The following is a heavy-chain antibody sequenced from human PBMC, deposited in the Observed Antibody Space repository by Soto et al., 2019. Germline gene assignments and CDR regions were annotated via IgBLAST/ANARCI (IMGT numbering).Heavy chain of an antibody. CDR3: ARGWYGTIFGVVTHYGMDV. D-gene: IGHD3-3*01. CDR1: GGSISSGGYY. V-gene: IGHV4-31*03. CDR2: IYYSGST. J-gene: IGHJ6*02. Sequence: SETLSLTCTVSGGSISSGGYYWSWIRQHPGKGLEWIGYIYYSGSTYYNPSLKSRVTISVDTSKNQFSLKLSSVTAAGTAVYYCARGWYGTIFGVVTHYGMDVWGQGTTVTVSS.